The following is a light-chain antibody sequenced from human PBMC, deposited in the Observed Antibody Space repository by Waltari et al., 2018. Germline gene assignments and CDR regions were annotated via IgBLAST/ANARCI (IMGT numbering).Light chain of an antibody. CDR2: EVT. CDR1: SSDVGSYNY. CDR3: SSYAGSNNVI. Sequence: QSALTQPPSASGSRGQSVTIPCTGTSSDVGSYNYVYWYQQHPGKAPKLMIYEVTKRPSGVPDRFSGSKSGNTASLTVSGLQAEDEADYYCSSYAGSNNVIFGGGTRLTVL. J-gene: IGLJ2*01. V-gene: IGLV2-8*01.